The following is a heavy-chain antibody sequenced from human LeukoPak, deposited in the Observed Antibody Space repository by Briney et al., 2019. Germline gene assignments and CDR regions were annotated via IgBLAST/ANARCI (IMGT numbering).Heavy chain of an antibody. V-gene: IGHV4-39*07. Sequence: SGPTLVNPTQTLTLTCSFPGFSLTSSGVGVGWVRQPPGKGLEWIGSIYYSGSTYYNPSLKSRVTISVDTSKNQFSLKLSSVTAADTAVYYCARDRRVYAEKLFDYWGQGTLVTVSS. D-gene: IGHD2-8*01. CDR3: ARDRRVYAEKLFDY. CDR2: IYYSGST. J-gene: IGHJ4*02. CDR1: GFSLTSSGVG.